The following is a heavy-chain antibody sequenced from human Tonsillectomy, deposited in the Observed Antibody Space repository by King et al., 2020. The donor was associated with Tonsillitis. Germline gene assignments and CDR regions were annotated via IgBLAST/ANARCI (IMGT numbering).Heavy chain of an antibody. Sequence: QLQESGPGLVKPSETLSLTCTVSGGSIRSTTYYWVWFRQPPGKGLEWVSSISSSSSYIYYADSVKGRFTISRDNAKNSVDLQMNSLRAEDTAVYYCARVGGNFVDYWGQGTLVTVSS. D-gene: IGHD4-23*01. V-gene: IGHV3-21*01. CDR3: ARVGGNFVDY. J-gene: IGHJ4*02. CDR1: GGSIRSTTYY. CDR2: ISSSSSYI.